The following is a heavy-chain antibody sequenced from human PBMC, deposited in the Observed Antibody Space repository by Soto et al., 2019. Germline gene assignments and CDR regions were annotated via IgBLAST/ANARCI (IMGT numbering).Heavy chain of an antibody. J-gene: IGHJ5*02. CDR2: ISYDGSNK. CDR3: AKDDYDSSGYYYPNWFDP. V-gene: IGHV3-30*18. D-gene: IGHD3-22*01. Sequence: GGSLRLSCAASGFTFSSYGRHWIRQAPGKGLEWVAVISYDGSNKYYADSVKGRFTISRDNSKNTLYLQMNSLRAEDTAVYYCAKDDYDSSGYYYPNWFDPWGQGTLVTVSS. CDR1: GFTFSSYG.